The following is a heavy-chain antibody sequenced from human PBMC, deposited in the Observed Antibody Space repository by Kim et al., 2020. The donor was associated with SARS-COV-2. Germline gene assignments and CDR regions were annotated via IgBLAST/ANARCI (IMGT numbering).Heavy chain of an antibody. CDR1: GFTFSSYA. Sequence: GGSLRLSCAASGFTFSSYAMHWVRQAPGKGLEWVAVISYDGSNKYYADSVKGRFTISRDNSKNTLYLQMNSLRAEDTAVYYCAIPYSQNYYYGMDVWGQGTTVTVSS. D-gene: IGHD2-21*01. J-gene: IGHJ6*02. CDR2: ISYDGSNK. V-gene: IGHV3-30-3*01. CDR3: AIPYSQNYYYGMDV.